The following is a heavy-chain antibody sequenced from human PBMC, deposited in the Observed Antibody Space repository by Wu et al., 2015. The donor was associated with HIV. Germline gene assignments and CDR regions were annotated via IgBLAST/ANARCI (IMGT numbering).Heavy chain of an antibody. CDR2: IIPLFGTA. D-gene: IGHD2-2*01. Sequence: VQLVQSGTEVRKPGTSLKISCKASGDSFSSYAINWVRQAPGQGLEWMGGIIPLFGTANYAQKFQGTVTITADESASTAYMELSSLTSDDTAVYYCARPLRDYANGWVGFDIWGQGTTVIVS. V-gene: IGHV1-69*13. CDR1: GDSFSSYA. CDR3: ARPLRDYANGWVGFDI. J-gene: IGHJ3*02.